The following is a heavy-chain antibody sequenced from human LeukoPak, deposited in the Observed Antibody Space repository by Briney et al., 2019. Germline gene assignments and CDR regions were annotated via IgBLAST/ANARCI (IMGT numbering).Heavy chain of an antibody. V-gene: IGHV3-23*01. D-gene: IGHD3-22*01. J-gene: IGHJ4*02. CDR1: GFTFSSYE. CDR3: ANRPYYYDSSGYYQSYFDY. Sequence: GGSLRLSCAASGFTFSSYEMNWVRQAPGKGLEWVSAISGSGGSTYYADSVKGRFTISRDNSKNTLYLQMNSLRAEDTAVYYCANRPYYYDSSGYYQSYFDYWGQGTLATVSS. CDR2: ISGSGGST.